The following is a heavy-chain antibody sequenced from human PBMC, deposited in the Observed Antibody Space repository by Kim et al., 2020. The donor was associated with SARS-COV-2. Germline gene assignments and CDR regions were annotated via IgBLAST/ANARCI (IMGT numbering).Heavy chain of an antibody. CDR3: ARRRGGTYYFDY. Sequence: KHNPSLQSRVTISVDTSKTQFSLKLSSVTAADTAVYYCARRRGGTYYFDYWGQGTLVTVSS. J-gene: IGHJ4*02. D-gene: IGHD2-15*01. V-gene: IGHV4-59*01.